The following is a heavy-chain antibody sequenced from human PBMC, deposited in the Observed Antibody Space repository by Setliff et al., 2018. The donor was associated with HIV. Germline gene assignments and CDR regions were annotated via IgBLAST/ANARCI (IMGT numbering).Heavy chain of an antibody. J-gene: IGHJ4*02. D-gene: IGHD3-16*01. V-gene: IGHV4-4*08. CDR2: IYYSGST. CDR1: GGSISSYY. CDR3: ARDLGPQFDY. Sequence: SETLSLTCTVSGGSISSYYWSWIRQPPGKGLEWIGYIYYSGSTNYNPSLRSRVTISEDTSKNQFSLKLTSVTAADTAVYYCARDLGPQFDYWGQGTLVTVS.